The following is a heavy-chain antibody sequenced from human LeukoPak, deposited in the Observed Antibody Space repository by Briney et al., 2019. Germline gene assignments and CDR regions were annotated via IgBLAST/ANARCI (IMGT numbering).Heavy chain of an antibody. Sequence: GASVRVSCKASGGTFSSYAISWVRQAPGQGLEWMGGIIPIFGTANYAQKFQGRVTITADESTSTAYMELSSLRSEDTAVYYCAREGAVAGTGGYWGQGTLVTVSS. V-gene: IGHV1-69*13. CDR3: AREGAVAGTGGY. D-gene: IGHD6-19*01. CDR1: GGTFSSYA. J-gene: IGHJ4*02. CDR2: IIPIFGTA.